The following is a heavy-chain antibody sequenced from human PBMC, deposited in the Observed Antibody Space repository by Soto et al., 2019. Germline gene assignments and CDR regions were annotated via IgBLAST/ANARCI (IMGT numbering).Heavy chain of an antibody. CDR3: ARDTPGRVYYDFWSGYYPTFDP. D-gene: IGHD3-3*01. CDR2: INSDGSST. V-gene: IGHV3-74*01. J-gene: IGHJ5*02. Sequence: PGGSMRLCCAASGFTFSGFGMRLVRQAPGKGLVWVSRINSDGSSTSYADSVKGRFTISRDNAKNTLYLQMNSLRAEDTAVYYCARDTPGRVYYDFWSGYYPTFDPWGQGTLVTVSS. CDR1: GFTFSGFG.